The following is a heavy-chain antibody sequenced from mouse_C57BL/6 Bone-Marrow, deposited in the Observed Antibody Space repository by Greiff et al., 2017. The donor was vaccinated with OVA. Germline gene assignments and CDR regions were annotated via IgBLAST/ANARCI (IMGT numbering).Heavy chain of an antibody. CDR1: GYTFTSYW. CDR3: AREGAPWFAY. Sequence: QVQLQQPGAELVMPGASVKLSCKASGYTFTSYWMHWVKQRPGQGLEWIGEIDPSDSYTNYNQKFTGKSTLTVDKSSSTAYMQRSSLTSEDSAVYYCAREGAPWFAYWGQGTLVTVSA. CDR2: IDPSDSYT. V-gene: IGHV1-69*01. J-gene: IGHJ3*01.